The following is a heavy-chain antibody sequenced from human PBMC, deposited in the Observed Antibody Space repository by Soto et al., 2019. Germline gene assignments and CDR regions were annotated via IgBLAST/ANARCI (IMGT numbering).Heavy chain of an antibody. D-gene: IGHD6-19*01. J-gene: IGHJ3*02. V-gene: IGHV3-48*03. CDR3: ARVIAVAAHDAFDI. Sequence: PGGSLRLSCAASGFNLSSYEMNWVRQAPGKGLEWISYISKSGSTIYYADSVKGRFTISRENAKNSMDLRINSLRSEDTAVYYCARVIAVAAHDAFDIWGQGTMVTVSS. CDR1: GFNLSSYE. CDR2: ISKSGSTI.